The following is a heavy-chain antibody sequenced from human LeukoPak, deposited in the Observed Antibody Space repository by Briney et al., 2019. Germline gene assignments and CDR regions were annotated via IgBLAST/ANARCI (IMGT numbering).Heavy chain of an antibody. CDR3: AREDDYSYYYED. CDR2: INPNSGGT. Sequence: ASVKVSCKASGYTFTGYYMHWVLQAPAQGLEWMGRINPNSGGTNYAQKFQGRVTMTRDTSISTAYMELSRLRTDDTAVDYCAREDDYSYYYEDRGQGILVTVSS. CDR1: GYTFTGYY. D-gene: IGHD4-11*01. J-gene: IGHJ4*02. V-gene: IGHV1-2*06.